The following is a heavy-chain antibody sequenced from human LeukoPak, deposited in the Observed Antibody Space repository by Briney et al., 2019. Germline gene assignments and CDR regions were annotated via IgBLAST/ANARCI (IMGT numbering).Heavy chain of an antibody. CDR2: LYDGGRT. CDR1: GFAVSSNY. J-gene: IGHJ3*02. CDR3: ARVLRGGRTGFAFDI. Sequence: GGSLRLSCAASGFAVSSNYMSWVRQAPGKGLEWVSDLYDGGRTYYADSVKGRFTISRDSSENTLFLQMNSLRVEDTAIYYCARVLRGGRTGFAFDIWGQGTMVTVSS. V-gene: IGHV3-53*01. D-gene: IGHD1-26*01.